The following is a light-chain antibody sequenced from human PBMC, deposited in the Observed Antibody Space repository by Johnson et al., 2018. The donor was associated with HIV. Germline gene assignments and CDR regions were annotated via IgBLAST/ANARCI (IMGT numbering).Light chain of an antibody. CDR2: DNN. CDR3: GTWDSSLSAGV. V-gene: IGLV1-51*01. Sequence: QSVLTQPPSVSAAPGQKVTISCSGSSSNIGNNYVSWYQQLPGTAPKLLIYDNNKRPSGIPDRFSGSKSGTSATLGITGLQTGDEAYYYCGTWDSSLSAGVFGTWTKVTV. J-gene: IGLJ1*01. CDR1: SSNIGNNY.